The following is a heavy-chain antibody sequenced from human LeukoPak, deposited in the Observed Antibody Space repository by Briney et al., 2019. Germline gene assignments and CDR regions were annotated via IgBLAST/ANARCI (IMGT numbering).Heavy chain of an antibody. V-gene: IGHV1-2*02. CDR3: ARGRGSYNAFDI. D-gene: IGHD1-26*01. Sequence: ASVKVSCKASGYTFTGYYMHWVRQAPGQGLEWMGWINPNSGGTNYAKKFQGRVTMTRDTSISTAYMELSRLRSDDTAVYYCARGRGSYNAFDIWGQGTMVTVSS. CDR1: GYTFTGYY. J-gene: IGHJ3*02. CDR2: INPNSGGT.